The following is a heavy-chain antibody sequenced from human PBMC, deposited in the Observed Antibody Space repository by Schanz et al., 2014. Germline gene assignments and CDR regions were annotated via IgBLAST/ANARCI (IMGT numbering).Heavy chain of an antibody. Sequence: QVQLVQSGAEVKKPGASVKVSCKASGYTFVSYSMHWVRQAPGQGLEWMGIINPSGGGTSYALRFQDRVTVTRDTSRSTVYMELSSLRSEDTAVYYCAGAFDSSGYYFDSWGQGTLVTVSS. CDR3: AGAFDSSGYYFDS. CDR2: INPSGGGT. CDR1: GYTFVSYS. D-gene: IGHD3-22*01. V-gene: IGHV1-46*03. J-gene: IGHJ4*02.